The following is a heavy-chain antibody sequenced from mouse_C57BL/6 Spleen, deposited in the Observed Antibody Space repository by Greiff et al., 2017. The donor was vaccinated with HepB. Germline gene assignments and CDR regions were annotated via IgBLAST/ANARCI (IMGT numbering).Heavy chain of an antibody. CDR1: GFTFSSYG. CDR2: ISSGGSYT. J-gene: IGHJ3*01. CDR3: ARQVYDGYYTLAY. D-gene: IGHD2-3*01. V-gene: IGHV5-6*01. Sequence: EVQVVESGGDLVKPGGSLKLSCAASGFTFSSYGMSWVRQTPDKRLEWVATISSGGSYTYYPDSVKGRFTISRDNAKNTLYLQMSSLKSEDTAMYYCARQVYDGYYTLAYWGQGTLVTVSA.